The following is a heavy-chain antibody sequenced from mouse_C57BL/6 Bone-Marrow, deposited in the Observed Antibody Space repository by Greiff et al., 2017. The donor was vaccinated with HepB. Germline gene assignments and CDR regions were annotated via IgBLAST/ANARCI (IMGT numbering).Heavy chain of an antibody. J-gene: IGHJ1*03. Sequence: VKLQESGAELVRPGTSVKVSCKASGYAFTNYLIEWVKQRPGQGLEWIGVINPGSGGTNYNEKFKGKATLTADKSSSTAYMQLSSLTSEDSAVYFCARSARSSPHWYFDVWGTGTTVTVSS. D-gene: IGHD1-1*01. CDR2: INPGSGGT. CDR1: GYAFTNYL. CDR3: ARSARSSPHWYFDV. V-gene: IGHV1-54*01.